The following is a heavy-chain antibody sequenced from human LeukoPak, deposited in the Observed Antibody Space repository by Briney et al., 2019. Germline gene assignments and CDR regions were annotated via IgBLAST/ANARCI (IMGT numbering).Heavy chain of an antibody. D-gene: IGHD3-10*01. V-gene: IGHV4-61*01. CDR2: IYYSGST. J-gene: IGHJ6*04. Sequence: SETLSLTCTVSGGSVSSGSYYWSWIRQPPGKGLEWIGCIYYSGSTNYNPSLKSRVTISVDTSKNQFSLKLSSVTAEDTAVYYCARDQTSPRITMVRGVNYYGMDVWGKGTTVTVSS. CDR3: ARDQTSPRITMVRGVNYYGMDV. CDR1: GGSVSSGSYY.